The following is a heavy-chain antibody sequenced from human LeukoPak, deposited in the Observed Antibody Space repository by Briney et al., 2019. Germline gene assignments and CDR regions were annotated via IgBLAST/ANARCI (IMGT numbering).Heavy chain of an antibody. J-gene: IGHJ5*01. CDR1: GYTFTSSD. CDR2: MSPNSGDT. Sequence: GASMKVSCKASGYTFTSSDINWVRRATGEGLEWMGWMSPNSGDTGYAQKFQGRVTMTRDTSINTAYMELSSLRSEDTAVYYCARVGLRGSGTHHDWFDSWGQGTLITFSS. V-gene: IGHV1-8*01. CDR3: ARVGLRGSGTHHDWFDS. D-gene: IGHD3-10*01.